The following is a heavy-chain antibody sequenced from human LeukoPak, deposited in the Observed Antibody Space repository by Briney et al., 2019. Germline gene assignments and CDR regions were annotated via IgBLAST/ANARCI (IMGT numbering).Heavy chain of an antibody. Sequence: ASVKVSCNASGGTFSSYAISWVRQAPGQGLEWMGGIIPIFGTANHAQKFQGRVTITADESTSTAYMELSSLRSEDTAVYYCATARTEDIVVVPAAIGYWGQGTLVTVSS. J-gene: IGHJ4*02. CDR2: IIPIFGTA. CDR3: ATARTEDIVVVPAAIGY. V-gene: IGHV1-69*13. D-gene: IGHD2-2*02. CDR1: GGTFSSYA.